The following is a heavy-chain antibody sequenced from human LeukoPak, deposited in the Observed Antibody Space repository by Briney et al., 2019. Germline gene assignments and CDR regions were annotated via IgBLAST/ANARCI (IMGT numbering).Heavy chain of an antibody. CDR3: ARPSIVGATYAFDI. J-gene: IGHJ3*02. Sequence: SGTLSLTCAVYGGSFSGYYWSWIRQPPGKGLEWIGEINHSGSTNYNPSLKSRVTISVDTSKNQFSLKLSSVTAADTAVYYCARPSIVGATYAFDIWGQGTMVTVSS. D-gene: IGHD1-26*01. CDR2: INHSGST. V-gene: IGHV4-34*01. CDR1: GGSFSGYY.